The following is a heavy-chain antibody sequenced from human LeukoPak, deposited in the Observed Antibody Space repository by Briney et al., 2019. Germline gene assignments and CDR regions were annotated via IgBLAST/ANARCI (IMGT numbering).Heavy chain of an antibody. Sequence: GGSLRLSCAASGFTFSSYWMHWVRQAPGKGLVWVSRINSDGSSTSYADSVKGRFTISRDNAENTLYLQMNSLRAEDTAVYYCAREYSSSWDYGMDVWGQGTTVTVSS. V-gene: IGHV3-74*01. J-gene: IGHJ6*02. CDR1: GFTFSSYW. D-gene: IGHD6-13*01. CDR3: AREYSSSWDYGMDV. CDR2: INSDGSST.